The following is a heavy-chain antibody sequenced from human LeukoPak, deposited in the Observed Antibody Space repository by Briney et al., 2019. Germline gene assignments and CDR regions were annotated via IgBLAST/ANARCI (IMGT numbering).Heavy chain of an antibody. CDR2: IYYSGST. CDR1: GGSIRSYY. D-gene: IGHD6-13*01. J-gene: IGHJ2*01. Sequence: PSETLSLTCTVSGGSIRSYYWSWIRQPPGKGLEWIAYIYYSGSTNYNPSLKSRVTISVDTSKNQFSLKLSSVTAADSAVYYCARVYYSNSYDYWYFDLWGRGTLVTVSS. CDR3: ARVYYSNSYDYWYFDL. V-gene: IGHV4-59*01.